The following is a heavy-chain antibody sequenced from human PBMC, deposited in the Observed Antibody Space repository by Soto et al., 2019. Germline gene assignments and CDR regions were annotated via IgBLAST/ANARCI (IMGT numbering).Heavy chain of an antibody. D-gene: IGHD3-22*01. J-gene: IGHJ4*02. CDR3: ASPYYYDSSGYV. Sequence: SCKGSGYSFTSYWISWVRQMPGKVLDLMGRMDPSDSYTNYSPSFQGHVTISADKSISTAYLQWSSLKASDTAMYYCASPYYYDSSGYVWGQGTLFTRSS. CDR1: GYSFTSYW. CDR2: MDPSDSYT. V-gene: IGHV5-10-1*01.